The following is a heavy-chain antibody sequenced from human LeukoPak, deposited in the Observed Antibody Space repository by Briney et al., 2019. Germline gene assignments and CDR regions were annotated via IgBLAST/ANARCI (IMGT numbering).Heavy chain of an antibody. J-gene: IGHJ5*02. D-gene: IGHD3-9*01. CDR2: IYHSGST. CDR3: ARGNDILTGYYNWFDP. V-gene: IGHV4-30-2*01. Sequence: SETLSLTCTVSGGSISSGGYYWSWIRQPPGKGLEWIGYIYHSGSTYYNPSLKSRVTISVDRSKNQFSLKLSSVTAADTAVYYCARGNDILTGYYNWFDPWGQGTLVTVSS. CDR1: GGSISSGGYY.